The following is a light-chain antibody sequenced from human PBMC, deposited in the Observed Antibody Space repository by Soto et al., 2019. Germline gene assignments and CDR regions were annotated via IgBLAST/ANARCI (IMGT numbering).Light chain of an antibody. CDR2: GAS. CDR1: QSVSSSY. CDR3: QQYVRSPWT. Sequence: EIVLTQSPGTLSLSPGERATLSCRASQSVSSSYLAWYQQKGGQAPRLLIYGASSRATGIPDRFSGSGSGTEFTLTISRLETEDFAVYYCQQYVRSPWTFGQGTKVEIK. J-gene: IGKJ1*01. V-gene: IGKV3-20*01.